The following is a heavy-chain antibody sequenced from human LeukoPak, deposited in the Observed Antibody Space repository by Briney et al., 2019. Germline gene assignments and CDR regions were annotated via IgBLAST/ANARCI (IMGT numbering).Heavy chain of an antibody. Sequence: ASVKVSCKASGYTFINYGISWVRQAPGQGLEWMGWISAYTGNTNYAQKFQGRVTITADESTSTAYMELSSLRSEDTAVYYCARDLGTYWGQGTLVTVSS. CDR1: GYTFINYG. V-gene: IGHV1-18*01. CDR3: ARDLGTY. D-gene: IGHD7-27*01. J-gene: IGHJ4*02. CDR2: ISAYTGNT.